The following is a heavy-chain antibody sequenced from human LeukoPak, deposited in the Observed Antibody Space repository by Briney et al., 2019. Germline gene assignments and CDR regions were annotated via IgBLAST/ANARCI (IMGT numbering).Heavy chain of an antibody. CDR1: GFTFSNAW. Sequence: GGSLRLSCAASGFTFSNAWMSWVRQAPGKGLEWVSSISSSSSYIYYADSVKGRFTISRDNAKNSLYLQMNSLRAEDTAVYYCARGAAMATPFDYWGQGTLVTVSS. CDR2: ISSSSSYI. J-gene: IGHJ4*02. D-gene: IGHD5-18*01. CDR3: ARGAAMATPFDY. V-gene: IGHV3-21*01.